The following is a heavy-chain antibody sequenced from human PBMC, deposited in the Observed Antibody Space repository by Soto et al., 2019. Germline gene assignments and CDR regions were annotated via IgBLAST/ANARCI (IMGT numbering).Heavy chain of an antibody. V-gene: IGHV3-21*01. J-gene: IGHJ6*02. CDR3: ARDLTGDGMDV. Sequence: LRLSCAASGFTFSSYSMNWVRQAPGKGLEWVSSISSSSSYIYYADSVKGRFTISRDNAKNSLYLQMNSLRAEDTAVYYCARDLTGDGMDVWGQGTTVTVSS. CDR1: GFTFSSYS. D-gene: IGHD7-27*01. CDR2: ISSSSSYI.